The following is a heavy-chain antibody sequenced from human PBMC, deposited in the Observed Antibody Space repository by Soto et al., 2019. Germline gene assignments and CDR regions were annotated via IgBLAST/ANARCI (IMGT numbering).Heavy chain of an antibody. D-gene: IGHD3-9*01. CDR3: ARRPYYYDSPGPPR. J-gene: IGHJ4*02. V-gene: IGHV4-39*01. Sequence: SETLSLTCTVSGGSISSSSYYWDWIRHPPGKGLEWIGSIYYRGSTYYNPSLQSRVTISVDTSKNQFSLNLSSVTAADTAVYYCARRPYYYDSPGPPRWGQGMLVTVS. CDR2: IYYRGST. CDR1: GGSISSSSYY.